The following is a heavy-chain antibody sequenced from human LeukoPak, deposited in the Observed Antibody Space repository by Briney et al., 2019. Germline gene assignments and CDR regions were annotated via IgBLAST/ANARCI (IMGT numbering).Heavy chain of an antibody. J-gene: IGHJ4*02. CDR3: AKGAVASLIFKPYYFDY. Sequence: GGSLRLSCAASGFTFSSNAMSWVRQAPGKGLEWVSGFSGSGDSTYYAHSVKGRFTISRDNSKNTLYLQMKGLKAEDTAIYYCAKGAVASLIFKPYYFDYWGQGALVTASS. CDR2: FSGSGDST. D-gene: IGHD5-12*01. CDR1: GFTFSSNA. V-gene: IGHV3-23*01.